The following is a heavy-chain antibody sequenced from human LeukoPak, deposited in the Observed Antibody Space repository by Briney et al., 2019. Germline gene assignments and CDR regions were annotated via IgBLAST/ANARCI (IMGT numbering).Heavy chain of an antibody. V-gene: IGHV1-2*02. D-gene: IGHD2-2*01. CDR2: MNPNSGDT. J-gene: IGHJ4*02. CDR1: VYTFTNFY. CDR3: ARRPINCIITNCYVDY. Sequence: ASVKVSCKAPVYTFTNFYIHWVRQAPGQGLEWMGWMNPNSGDTSYAREFQDRVTMTRDTSLSTAYMELSRLRSDDTAVYFCARRPINCIITNCYVDYWGQGTLVTVSS.